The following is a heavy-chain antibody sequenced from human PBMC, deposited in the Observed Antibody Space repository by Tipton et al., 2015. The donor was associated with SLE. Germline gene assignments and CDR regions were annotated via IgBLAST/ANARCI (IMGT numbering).Heavy chain of an antibody. CDR3: ARGGGSYMYPVDY. CDR1: GGSISSGGYY. CDR2: IYYSGST. V-gene: IGHV4-61*08. Sequence: TLSLTCTVSGGSISSGGYYWSWIRQHPGKGLEWIGYIYYSGSTNYNPSLKSRVTISVDTSKNQFSLKLSSVTAADTAVYYCARGGGSYMYPVDYWGQGTLVTVSS. D-gene: IGHD1-26*01. J-gene: IGHJ4*02.